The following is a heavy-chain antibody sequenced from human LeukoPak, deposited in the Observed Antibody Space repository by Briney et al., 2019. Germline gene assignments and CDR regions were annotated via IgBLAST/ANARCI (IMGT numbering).Heavy chain of an antibody. V-gene: IGHV1-2*02. CDR3: ARGLRFLEGGGYYYYYMDV. CDR1: GYTFTGYY. CDR2: INPNSGGT. Sequence: GASVKVSCKASGYTFTGYYMHWVRQAPGQGLEWMGWINPNSGGTNYAQKLQGRVTMTRDTSISTAYMELSRLRSDDTAVYYCARGLRFLEGGGYYYYYMDVWGKGTTVTVSS. J-gene: IGHJ6*03. D-gene: IGHD3-3*01.